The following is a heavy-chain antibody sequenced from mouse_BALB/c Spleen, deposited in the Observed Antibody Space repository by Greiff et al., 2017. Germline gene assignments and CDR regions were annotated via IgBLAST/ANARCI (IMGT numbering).Heavy chain of an antibody. CDR2: INPGSGGT. Sequence: VQLQQSGAELVRPGTSVKVSCKASGYAFTNYLIEWVKQRPGQGLEWIGVINPGSGGTNYNEKFKGKATLTADKSSSTAYMQLSSLTSDDYAVYFCARNYGSSYVIAWFAYWGQGTLVTVSA. D-gene: IGHD1-1*01. J-gene: IGHJ3*01. V-gene: IGHV1-54*01. CDR3: ARNYGSSYVIAWFAY. CDR1: GYAFTNYL.